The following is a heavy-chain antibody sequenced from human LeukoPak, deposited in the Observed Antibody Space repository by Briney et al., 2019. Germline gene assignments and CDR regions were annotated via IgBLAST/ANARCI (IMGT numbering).Heavy chain of an antibody. CDR2: ISGSGGST. V-gene: IGHV3-23*01. CDR3: AKAPGGNFDY. D-gene: IGHD4-23*01. J-gene: IGHJ4*02. CDR1: GFTLSSYA. Sequence: PGGSLRLSCTTSGFTLSSYAMSWVRQAPGKGLEWVSAISGSGGSTYYADSVKGRFTISRDNSKNTLYLQMNSLRAEDTAVYYCAKAPGGNFDYWGQGTLVTVSS.